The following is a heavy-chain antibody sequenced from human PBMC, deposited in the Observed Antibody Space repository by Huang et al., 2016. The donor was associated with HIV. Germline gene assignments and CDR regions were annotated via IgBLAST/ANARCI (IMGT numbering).Heavy chain of an antibody. CDR2: INAVNGTT. CDR1: GYTFTQYP. Sequence: QVHLVQSGAEVRRPGASVQISCKTFGYTFTQYPMHWVRQAPGHGREWVGWINAVNGTTRYSPKLQGRLTMSRDTAASAGLMELTGLTYKDTGVYYCATTAFDYWGQGTLVTVSP. CDR3: ATTAFDY. J-gene: IGHJ4*02. V-gene: IGHV1-3*01.